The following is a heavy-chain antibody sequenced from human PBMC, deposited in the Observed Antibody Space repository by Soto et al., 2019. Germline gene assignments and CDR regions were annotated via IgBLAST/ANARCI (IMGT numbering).Heavy chain of an antibody. J-gene: IGHJ4*02. V-gene: IGHV1-46*03. CDR1: GYTFTSYY. CDR3: AALWFGELPSFDY. CDR2: INPSGGST. D-gene: IGHD3-10*01. Sequence: VSVKVSCKASGYTFTSYYMHWARQAPGQGLEWMGIINPSGGSTSYAQKFQGRVTMTRDTSTRTVYMELSSLRSEDTSVYYCAALWFGELPSFDYWGQGTLVTVSS.